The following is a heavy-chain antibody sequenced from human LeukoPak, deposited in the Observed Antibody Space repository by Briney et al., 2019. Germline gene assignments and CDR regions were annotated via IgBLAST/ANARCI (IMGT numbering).Heavy chain of an antibody. CDR2: MSGSGGST. CDR1: GFTFSSYA. Sequence: PGGSLRLSCAASGFTFSSYAMSWVRQAPGKGLEWVSAMSGSGGSTYYADSVKGRFTISRDNSKNTLYLQMTSLRAQDTAVYYCAKDGTGSWGMDVWGQGTTVTVSS. J-gene: IGHJ6*02. D-gene: IGHD1-14*01. V-gene: IGHV3-23*01. CDR3: AKDGTGSWGMDV.